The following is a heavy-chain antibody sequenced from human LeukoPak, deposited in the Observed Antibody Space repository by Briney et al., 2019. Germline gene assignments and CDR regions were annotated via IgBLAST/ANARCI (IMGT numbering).Heavy chain of an antibody. Sequence: GGSLRLSCAASGFTVSSNYMSWVRQAPGKGLEWVSDISGSGSTTYYADSVKGRFTISRDNSKNTLYLQMNSQREEDTAVYYCAKAFYIVGSTRTAFDIWGQGTVVTVSS. D-gene: IGHD1-26*01. CDR2: ISGSGSTT. CDR1: GFTVSSNY. J-gene: IGHJ3*02. V-gene: IGHV3-23*01. CDR3: AKAFYIVGSTRTAFDI.